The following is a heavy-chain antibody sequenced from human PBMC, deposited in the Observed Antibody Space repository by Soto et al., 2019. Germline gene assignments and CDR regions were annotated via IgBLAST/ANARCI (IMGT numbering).Heavy chain of an antibody. CDR3: AKDGYYGDYHLHYFDY. D-gene: IGHD4-17*01. CDR2: ISYDGSNK. V-gene: IGHV3-30*18. J-gene: IGHJ4*02. CDR1: GFTFSSYG. Sequence: LRLSCAASGFTFSSYGMHWVRQAPGKGLEWVGIISYDGSNKCYADSVKGRFTISRDNSKNTLYLQMNSLRGEDTAVYYCAKDGYYGDYHLHYFDYWGLGTLVTVSS.